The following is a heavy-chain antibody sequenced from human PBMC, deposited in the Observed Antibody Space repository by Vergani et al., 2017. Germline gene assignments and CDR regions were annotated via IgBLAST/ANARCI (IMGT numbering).Heavy chain of an antibody. CDR3: GKANPRNSGYDYLYYYHAMDV. Sequence: EVQLLESGGDLVQPGGSLRLSCAASGFTFNHYAMNWVRQAPGKGLEWVSGISGSGGSTYYAGSVKGRFTISRDSSKNTLYLQMNSLGDGDTAVYYCGKANPRNSGYDYLYYYHAMDVWGQGTTVTVSS. J-gene: IGHJ6*02. CDR2: ISGSGGST. V-gene: IGHV3-23*01. D-gene: IGHD5-12*01. CDR1: GFTFNHYA.